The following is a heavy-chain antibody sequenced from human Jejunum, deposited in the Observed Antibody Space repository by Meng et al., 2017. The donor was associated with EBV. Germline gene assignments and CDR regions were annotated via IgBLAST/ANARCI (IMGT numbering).Heavy chain of an antibody. D-gene: IGHD3-22*01. CDR1: GGSISDNDW. J-gene: IGHJ4*02. Sequence: QLQLQESGQRLEKPSGTLSLTCVVSGGSISDNDWWSWVRQPPGKGLEWLGEIYHGGGTNYNPSLESRVTISVDKSKNQFSLKLNSVTVADTAVYYCAGNGYYALEYWGPGILVTVSS. CDR3: AGNGYYALEY. CDR2: IYHGGGT. V-gene: IGHV4-4*02.